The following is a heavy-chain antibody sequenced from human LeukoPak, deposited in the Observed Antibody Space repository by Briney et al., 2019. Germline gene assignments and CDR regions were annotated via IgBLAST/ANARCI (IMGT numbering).Heavy chain of an antibody. Sequence: TGGSLRLSCAASGFTFSSYSVHWVRQAPGKGLEWVAVISYDGSNKYYADSVKGRFTISRDNSKNTLYLEMNSLRAEDTAVYYCAKDLFSAIVTMIDYWGQGTLVTVSS. CDR3: AKDLFSAIVTMIDY. CDR2: ISYDGSNK. J-gene: IGHJ4*02. CDR1: GFTFSSYS. V-gene: IGHV3-30*18. D-gene: IGHD1-26*01.